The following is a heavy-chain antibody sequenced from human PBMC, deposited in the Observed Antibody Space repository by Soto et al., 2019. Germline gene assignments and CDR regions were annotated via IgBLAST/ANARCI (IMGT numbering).Heavy chain of an antibody. CDR2: FDPEDGET. D-gene: IGHD2-15*01. CDR3: ATDLGVVVAAKSAYYGMDV. CDR1: GYTLTELS. Sequence: ASVKVSCKVSGYTLTELSMHWVRQAPGKGLEWMGGFDPEDGETIYAQKFQGRVTMTEDTSTDTAYMELSSLRSEDTAVYYCATDLGVVVAAKSAYYGMDVWGQGTTVTVSS. J-gene: IGHJ6*02. V-gene: IGHV1-24*01.